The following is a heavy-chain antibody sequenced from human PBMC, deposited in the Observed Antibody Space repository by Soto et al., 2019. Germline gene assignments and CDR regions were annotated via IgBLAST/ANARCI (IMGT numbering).Heavy chain of an antibody. V-gene: IGHV3-23*01. CDR3: ARYSGNYYVYSAINV. CDR1: GFTFSSYA. CDR2: IIGGGGNT. D-gene: IGHD1-26*01. Sequence: HPGGSLGLSCAASGFTFSSYAMTWVRQAPGKGLEWVSAIIGGGGNTNYADSVKGRFTISRDNSKNTLYLQMNSLRVEDTAVYYCARYSGNYYVYSAINVWGQGTTVTVSS. J-gene: IGHJ6*02.